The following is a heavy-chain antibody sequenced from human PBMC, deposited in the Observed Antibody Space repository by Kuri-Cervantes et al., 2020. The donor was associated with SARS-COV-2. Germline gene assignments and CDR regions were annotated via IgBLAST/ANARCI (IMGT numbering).Heavy chain of an antibody. CDR1: GGSISSSSYY. V-gene: IGHV4-39*01. J-gene: IGHJ4*02. Sequence: ESLKISCTVSGGSISSSSYYWGWIRQPPGKGLEWIGSIYYSGSTYCNPSLKSRVTISVDTSKNQFSLKLSSVTAADTAVYYCARVRVGSSRPVDYWGQGTLVTVSS. D-gene: IGHD6-13*01. CDR2: IYYSGST. CDR3: ARVRVGSSRPVDY.